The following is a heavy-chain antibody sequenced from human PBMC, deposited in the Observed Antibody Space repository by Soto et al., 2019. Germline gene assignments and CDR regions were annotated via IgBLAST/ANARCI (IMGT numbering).Heavy chain of an antibody. CDR1: RYTFTSHG. CDR3: ARLLTEGATFREDAFDL. Sequence: QIQLMQSGGDVKTPGASLKGSCTTSRYTFTSHGIAWVRQAPGQGLEWMGWISTFNGKTDYAQKFQDRVTMTADTITSTVHMELRSLRSDDTGVYYCARLLTEGATFREDAFDLWGPGTKVTVSS. J-gene: IGHJ3*01. D-gene: IGHD3-9*01. V-gene: IGHV1-18*01. CDR2: ISTFNGKT.